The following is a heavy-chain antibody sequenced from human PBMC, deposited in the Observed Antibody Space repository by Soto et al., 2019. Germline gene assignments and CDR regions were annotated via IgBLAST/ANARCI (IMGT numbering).Heavy chain of an antibody. Sequence: EVQLVESGGGLVQPGRSLRLSCAASGFTFDDYAMHWVRQAPGKGLEWVSGISWNSGSIGYADSVKGRFTISRDNAKNSLYLQMNSLRAEDTALYYCAKGHLNQRYCTNGVCPTEGDYWGQGTLVTVSS. CDR1: GFTFDDYA. D-gene: IGHD2-8*01. V-gene: IGHV3-9*01. J-gene: IGHJ4*02. CDR2: ISWNSGSI. CDR3: AKGHLNQRYCTNGVCPTEGDY.